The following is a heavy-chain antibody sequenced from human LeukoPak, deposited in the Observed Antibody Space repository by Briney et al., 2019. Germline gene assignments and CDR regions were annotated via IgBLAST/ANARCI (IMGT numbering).Heavy chain of an antibody. Sequence: ASVKVSCKATGYTFTIYYMHWVRQAPGQGLEWMGIINPSGGSTSYAQKFQGRVTMTRDMSTSTVYMALSSLRSEDTAVYYCAREVGGSYLEDFDYWGQGTLVTVSS. CDR2: INPSGGST. D-gene: IGHD1-26*01. V-gene: IGHV1-46*01. J-gene: IGHJ4*02. CDR1: GYTFTIYY. CDR3: AREVGGSYLEDFDY.